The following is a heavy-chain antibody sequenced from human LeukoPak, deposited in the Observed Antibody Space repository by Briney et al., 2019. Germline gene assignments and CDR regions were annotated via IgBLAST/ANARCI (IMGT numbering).Heavy chain of an antibody. J-gene: IGHJ4*02. D-gene: IGHD3-22*01. CDR1: GGSISSYY. Sequence: SETLSLTCTVSGGSISSYYWSWIRQPPGKGLEWIGYIYYSGSTNYNPSLKSRVTISVDTSKNQFSLKLSSVTAADTAVYYCARHKPPNRRHVYDSSVYYFDYGGQGTLVTVS. V-gene: IGHV4-59*08. CDR3: ARHKPPNRRHVYDSSVYYFDY. CDR2: IYYSGST.